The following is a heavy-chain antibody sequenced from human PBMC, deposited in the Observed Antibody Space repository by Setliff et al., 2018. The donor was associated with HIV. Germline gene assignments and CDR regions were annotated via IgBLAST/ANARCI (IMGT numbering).Heavy chain of an antibody. V-gene: IGHV1-2*02. D-gene: IGHD3-3*01. CDR3: ARGGPLRFLAWLLSFFDY. J-gene: IGHJ4*02. CDR1: GYTFTGYS. Sequence: GASVNVSCKASGYTFTGYSMHWVRQAPGHGLEWMGWINPGSGGFNFAQKFQGRVTMTRVTSISTAYMELSGLRSDDTAVYYCARGGPLRFLAWLLSFFDYGGQGTLVTVSS. CDR2: INPGSGGF.